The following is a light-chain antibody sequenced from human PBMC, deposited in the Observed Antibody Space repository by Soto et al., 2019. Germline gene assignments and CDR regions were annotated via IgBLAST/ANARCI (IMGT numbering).Light chain of an antibody. Sequence: IRMTQSPSTLSASVGDRVTITCRASQSISSWLAWYQQNPGKAPKLLIYAASNFQSGVPSRFSGSGSGTHFTLTISSLQPEDFATYYCQQLHGYPITFGQGTRLEI. V-gene: IGKV1-5*01. CDR1: QSISSW. CDR3: QQLHGYPIT. J-gene: IGKJ5*01. CDR2: AAS.